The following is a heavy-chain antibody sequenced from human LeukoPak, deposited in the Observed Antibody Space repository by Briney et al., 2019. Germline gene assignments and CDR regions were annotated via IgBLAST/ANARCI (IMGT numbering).Heavy chain of an antibody. J-gene: IGHJ4*02. D-gene: IGHD2-8*02. CDR3: PKRGVVIRVILVGFHKEAYYFDS. Sequence: GGSLRLSCAVSGITLSNYGMSWVRQAPGKGLEWVAGISDSGGRTNYADSVKGRFTISRDNPKNTLYLQINSLRAEDTAVYFCPKRGVVIRVILVGFHKEAYYFDSWGQGALVTVSS. CDR1: GITLSNYG. CDR2: ISDSGGRT. V-gene: IGHV3-23*01.